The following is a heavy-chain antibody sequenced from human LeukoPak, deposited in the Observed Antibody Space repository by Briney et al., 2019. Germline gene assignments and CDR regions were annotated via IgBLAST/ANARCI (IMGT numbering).Heavy chain of an antibody. V-gene: IGHV4-61*02. CDR1: GGSISSGSYY. Sequence: PSETLSLTCTDSGGSISSGSYYWSWIRQPAGKGLEWIGRIYTSGSTNYNPSLKSRVTISVDTSKNQFSLKLSSVTAADTAVYYCARGAPGYCSSTSCYPFDYWGQGTLVTVSS. D-gene: IGHD2-2*01. CDR2: IYTSGST. CDR3: ARGAPGYCSSTSCYPFDY. J-gene: IGHJ4*02.